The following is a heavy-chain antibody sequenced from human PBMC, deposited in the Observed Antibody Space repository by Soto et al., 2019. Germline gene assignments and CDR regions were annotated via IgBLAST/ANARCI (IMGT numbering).Heavy chain of an antibody. D-gene: IGHD2-2*01. CDR3: ARDPLPNAYCLSTFCYLLPCCDP. J-gene: IGHJ5*02. CDR2: ISYDGSNK. V-gene: IGHV3-30-3*01. CDR1: GFTFSSYA. Sequence: QVQLVESGGGVVQPGRSLRLSCAASGFTFSSYAMHWVRQAPGKGLEWVAVISYDGSNKYYADSMKGRFTISRDNSKNTLCLKMTCLRAEDTAVYYCARDPLPNAYCLSTFCYLLPCCDPWGQGALVTVSS.